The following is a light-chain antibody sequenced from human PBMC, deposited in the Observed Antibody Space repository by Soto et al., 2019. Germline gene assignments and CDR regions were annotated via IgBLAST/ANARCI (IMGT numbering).Light chain of an antibody. CDR2: AAS. J-gene: IGKJ1*01. CDR3: KQYNSYTPKT. Sequence: DIQMTQSPSTLSASVGDRVTITCRASQSISSWLAWYQQKPGKAPKLLIYAASSLESGVPSRFSGSGSGTEFTLTISSLQPDDVATYNSKQYNSYTPKTFGPGTKVEIK. CDR1: QSISSW. V-gene: IGKV1-5*01.